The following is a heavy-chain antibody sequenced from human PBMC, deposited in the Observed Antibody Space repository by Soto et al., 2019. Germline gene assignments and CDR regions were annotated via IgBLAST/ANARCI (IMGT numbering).Heavy chain of an antibody. Sequence: GGSLRLSCAASGFTFSDYYMSWIRQAPGKGLEWVSYISSSGSTIYYADSVKGRFTISRDNAKNSLYLQMNSLRAEDTAVYYCATIPPVVASYYFDYWGQGTLVTVSS. CDR3: ATIPPVVASYYFDY. CDR1: GFTFSDYY. D-gene: IGHD2-15*01. V-gene: IGHV3-11*01. CDR2: ISSSGSTI. J-gene: IGHJ4*02.